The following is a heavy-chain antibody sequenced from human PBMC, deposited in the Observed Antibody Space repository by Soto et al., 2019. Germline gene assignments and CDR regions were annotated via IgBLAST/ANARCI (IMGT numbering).Heavy chain of an antibody. CDR3: ARNQGETPYYYYGMDV. CDR2: IYPGDSDT. CDR1: GYSFTSYW. Sequence: GESLKISCNGSGYSFTSYWIGWVRQMPWKGLEWMGIIYPGDSDTRYSPSFQGQVTISADKSISTAYLQWSSLKASDTAMYYCARNQGETPYYYYGMDVWGQGTTVTVSS. J-gene: IGHJ6*02. V-gene: IGHV5-51*01.